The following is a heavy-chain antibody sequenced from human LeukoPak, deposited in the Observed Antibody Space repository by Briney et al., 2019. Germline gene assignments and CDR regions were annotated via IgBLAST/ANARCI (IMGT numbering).Heavy chain of an antibody. V-gene: IGHV3-23*01. CDR1: GFTFSTYA. Sequence: GGSLRLSCAASGFTFSTYAMTWVRQAPGKGLEWVSAIRGSGGSTYYADSVKGRFTISRDNSKNTLYLQMNSLRVEDTAVYYCAKYERGIGDACDIWGQGTMVTVSS. J-gene: IGHJ3*02. D-gene: IGHD3-16*02. CDR3: AKYERGIGDACDI. CDR2: IRGSGGST.